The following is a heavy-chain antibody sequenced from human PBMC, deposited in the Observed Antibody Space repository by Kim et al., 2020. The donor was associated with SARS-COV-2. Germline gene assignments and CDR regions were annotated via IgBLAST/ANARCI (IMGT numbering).Heavy chain of an antibody. CDR3: ARVPGPTLAFCAAFD. Sequence: GGSLRLSCAASGFSFSDSAMHWVRQASGKGLEWVGRIRSKANNYAKTYAASVKGRFSISRYESKNEAYLQMNSLKTEDTAVYSCARVPGPTLAFCAAFD. CDR1: GFSFSDSA. V-gene: IGHV3-73*01. CDR2: IRSKANNYAK. D-gene: IGHD3-3*02. J-gene: IGHJ3*02.